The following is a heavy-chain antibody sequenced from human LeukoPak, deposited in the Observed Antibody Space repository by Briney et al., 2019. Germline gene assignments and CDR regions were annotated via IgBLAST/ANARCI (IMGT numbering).Heavy chain of an antibody. J-gene: IGHJ6*02. Sequence: PGGSLRLSCAASGFTFSSYWMSWVRHAPGKGLEWVANIKQDGSEKYYVGSVKGRFTISRDNAKNSLYLQMNSLRAEDTAVYYCARGGYSGYDSDYYGMDVWGQGTTVTASS. V-gene: IGHV3-7*01. CDR1: GFTFSSYW. CDR3: ARGGYSGYDSDYYGMDV. CDR2: IKQDGSEK. D-gene: IGHD5-12*01.